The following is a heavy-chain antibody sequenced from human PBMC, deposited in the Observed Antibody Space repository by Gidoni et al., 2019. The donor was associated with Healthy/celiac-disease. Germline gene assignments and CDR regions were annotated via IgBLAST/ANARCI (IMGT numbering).Heavy chain of an antibody. CDR2: INPSGGST. V-gene: IGHV1-46*01. D-gene: IGHD3-9*01. Sequence: QVQLVQSGAEVKKPGASVKVSCKASGYTFTSYYMHWVRQAPGQGLEWMGIINPSGGSTSYAQKFQGRVTMTRDTSTSTVYMELSSLRSEDTAVYYCARGLEDILTGADYYYMDVWGKGTTVTVSS. J-gene: IGHJ6*03. CDR1: GYTFTSYY. CDR3: ARGLEDILTGADYYYMDV.